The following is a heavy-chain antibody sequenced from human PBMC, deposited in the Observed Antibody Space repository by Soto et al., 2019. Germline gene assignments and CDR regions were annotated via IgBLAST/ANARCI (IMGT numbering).Heavy chain of an antibody. J-gene: IGHJ4*02. CDR1: GFTFSSFA. D-gene: IGHD5-18*01. CDR2: ISGSGDGT. Sequence: GGSLRVSCAASGFTFSSFALSWVRQAPGKGLEWVSAISGSGDGTDYADSVKGRFTISRDNSKNTLYLQMNSLRAEDTAVYYCAGPGYSSQDYWGQGALVTVSS. CDR3: AGPGYSSQDY. V-gene: IGHV3-23*01.